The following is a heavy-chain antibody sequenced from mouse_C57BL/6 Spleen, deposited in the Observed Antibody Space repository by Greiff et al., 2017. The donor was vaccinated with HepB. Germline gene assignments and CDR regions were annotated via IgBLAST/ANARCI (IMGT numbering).Heavy chain of an antibody. CDR2: IDPETGGT. Sequence: VQRKEEGEERGRPGAAVTRAGKEAGETFNEEEREWVKQTHVHGLEWIGAIDPETGGTAYNQKFKGKAILTADKSSSTAYMELRSLTSEDSAVYYCTTKAWFAYWGQGTLVTVSA. V-gene: IGHV1-15*01. CDR3: TTKAWFAY. J-gene: IGHJ3*01. CDR1: GETFNEEE.